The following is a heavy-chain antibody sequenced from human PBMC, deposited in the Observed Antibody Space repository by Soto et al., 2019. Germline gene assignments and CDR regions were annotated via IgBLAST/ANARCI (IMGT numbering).Heavy chain of an antibody. J-gene: IGHJ4*02. CDR1: GCTCIDYG. V-gene: IGHV3-23*01. CDR3: AKEADISGYYPDY. D-gene: IGHD3-22*01. Sequence: SWGASGCTCIDYGGRRVRQAPGKGLEWVSVISGSGGSTHYADSVKGRSTISRDNSKNTLHLQVNSLRGEDTAVYYCAKEADISGYYPDYWGQGTQVTVSS. CDR2: ISGSGGST.